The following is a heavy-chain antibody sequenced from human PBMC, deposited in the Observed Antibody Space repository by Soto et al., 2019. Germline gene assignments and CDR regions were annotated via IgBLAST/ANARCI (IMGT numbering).Heavy chain of an antibody. J-gene: IGHJ4*02. V-gene: IGHV1-3*01. D-gene: IGHD5-18*01. CDR1: GYTFTSYA. CDR3: ARVDGYSYGYGFDY. Sequence: ASVKVSCKASGYTFTSYAMHWVRQAPGQRLEWMGWINAGNGNTKYSQKFQGRVTITRDTSASTAYMELSSLRSEDTAVYYCARVDGYSYGYGFDYWGQGTLVIVSA. CDR2: INAGNGNT.